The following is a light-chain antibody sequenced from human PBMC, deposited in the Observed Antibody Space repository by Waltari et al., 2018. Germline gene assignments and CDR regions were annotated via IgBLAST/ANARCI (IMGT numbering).Light chain of an antibody. Sequence: DIQMTQSPSSLSASVGDRVTITCQASQDISNYLNWYQQKPGKAPKLLIYTASSLQSGVPSRFSGSGSGTDFTLTISSLQPEDFAVYYCQQTYSIPHTFGQGTKLEIK. J-gene: IGKJ2*01. CDR2: TAS. CDR3: QQTYSIPHT. CDR1: QDISNY. V-gene: IGKV1-39*01.